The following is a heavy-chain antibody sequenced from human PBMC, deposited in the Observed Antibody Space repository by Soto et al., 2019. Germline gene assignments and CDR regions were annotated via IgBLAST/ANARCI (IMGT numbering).Heavy chain of an antibody. CDR2: ISNSGNNI. V-gene: IGHV3-48*02. D-gene: IGHD3-22*01. Sequence: GSLRLSCSVSGYTFSSYNMNWVRQTPAKGLEWLAYISNSGNNIYYADSVKGRFTISRDNAKNSLYLQMNSLRDEDTALYFCVRWDYYDSSGCYGLDFWGQGTLVTVSS. J-gene: IGHJ4*02. CDR1: GYTFSSYN. CDR3: VRWDYYDSSGCYGLDF.